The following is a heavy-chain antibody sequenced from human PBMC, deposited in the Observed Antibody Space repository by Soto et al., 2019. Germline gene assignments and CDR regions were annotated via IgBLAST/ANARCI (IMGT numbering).Heavy chain of an antibody. CDR3: ARFCSGGSCYSDKRGFDP. CDR1: GGSVSSGSYY. D-gene: IGHD2-15*01. J-gene: IGHJ5*02. CDR2: IYYSGST. V-gene: IGHV4-61*01. Sequence: QVQLQESGPGLVKPSETLSLTCTVSGGSVSSGSYYWSWIRQPPGKGLEWIAYIYYSGSTNYNPSLKSRLTISVDTSKNQFSLKLSSVTAADTAVYYCARFCSGGSCYSDKRGFDPWGQGTLVTVSS.